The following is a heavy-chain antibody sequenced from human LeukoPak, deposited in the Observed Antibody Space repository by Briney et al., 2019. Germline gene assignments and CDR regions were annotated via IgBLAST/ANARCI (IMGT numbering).Heavy chain of an antibody. CDR3: TKAGYGVLRGYDY. V-gene: IGHV3-23*01. CDR1: GFTFSSYA. CDR2: ISGGSDGT. J-gene: IGHJ4*02. Sequence: GGSLRLSCAASGFTFSSYAMSWVRQAPGKGLEWVSAISGGSDGTYYADSVKGRFTVSRDNSKNTLYLQLHSLRAEDTAVYYCTKAGYGVLRGYDYWGRGTLVTVSS. D-gene: IGHD4-17*01.